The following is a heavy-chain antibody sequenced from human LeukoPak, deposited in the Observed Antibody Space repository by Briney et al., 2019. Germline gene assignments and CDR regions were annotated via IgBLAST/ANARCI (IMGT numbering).Heavy chain of an antibody. V-gene: IGHV4-38-2*02. J-gene: IGHJ6*04. CDR2: IYHSGST. D-gene: IGHD3-3*01. Sequence: SETLCLTCAVSGYSISSGYYWGWIRQPPGKGLEWIGSIYHSGSTYYNPSLKSRVTISVDTPKNQFSLKLSSVTAADTAVYYCARERNYDFWSGSQGPMDVWGKGTTVTVSS. CDR3: ARERNYDFWSGSQGPMDV. CDR1: GYSISSGYY.